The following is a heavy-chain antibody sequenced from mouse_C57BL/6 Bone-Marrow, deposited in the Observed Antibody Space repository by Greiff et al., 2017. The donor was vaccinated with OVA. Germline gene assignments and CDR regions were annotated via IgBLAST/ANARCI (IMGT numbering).Heavy chain of an antibody. V-gene: IGHV1-18*01. J-gene: IGHJ3*01. CDR3: ARDGYYEAWFAY. CDR2: INPNNGGT. D-gene: IGHD2-3*01. CDR1: GYTFTDYN. Sequence: VQLKESGPELVKPGASVKIPCKASGYTFTDYNMDWVKQSHGKSLEWIGDINPNNGGTIYNQKFKGKATLTVDKSSSTACMELRSLTSEDTAVYYCARDGYYEAWFAYWGQGTLVTVSA.